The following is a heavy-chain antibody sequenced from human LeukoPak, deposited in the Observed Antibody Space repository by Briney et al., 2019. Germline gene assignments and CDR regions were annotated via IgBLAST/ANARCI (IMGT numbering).Heavy chain of an antibody. Sequence: SGTLSLTCAVSGGSISSSNWWSWVRQPPGKGLEWIGEIYHSGSTNYNPSLKSRVTISVDKSKNQFSLKLTSVTAADTAVYYCASRITMVRGVIGWFDPWGQGTLVTVSS. CDR2: IYHSGST. J-gene: IGHJ5*02. CDR3: ASRITMVRGVIGWFDP. CDR1: GGSISSSNW. D-gene: IGHD3-10*01. V-gene: IGHV4-4*02.